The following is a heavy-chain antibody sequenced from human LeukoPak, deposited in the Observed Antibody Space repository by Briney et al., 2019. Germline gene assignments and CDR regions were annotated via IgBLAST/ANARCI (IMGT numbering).Heavy chain of an antibody. D-gene: IGHD6-19*01. CDR3: ARAYSSGTPAFDI. CDR2: IYSGGST. V-gene: IGHV3-66*01. CDR1: GFTVSSNY. Sequence: PGGSLRLSCAASGFTVSSNYMSWVRQAPGKGLERVSVIYSGGSTYYADSVKGRFTISRDNSKNTLYLQINSLRAEDTAVYYCARAYSSGTPAFDIWGQGTMVTVSS. J-gene: IGHJ3*02.